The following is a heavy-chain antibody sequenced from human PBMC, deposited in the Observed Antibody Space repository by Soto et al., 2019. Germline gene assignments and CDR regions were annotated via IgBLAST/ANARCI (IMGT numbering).Heavy chain of an antibody. Sequence: PGGSLRLSCAASGFTFSSYSMNWVRQAPGKGLEGVSSISSSSSYIYYADSVKGRFTISRDNAKNSLYLQMNSLRAEDTAVYYCARAFGLLREMYSSSWPDFWGQGTLV. CDR2: ISSSSSYI. D-gene: IGHD6-13*01. J-gene: IGHJ4*02. CDR3: ARAFGLLREMYSSSWPDF. V-gene: IGHV3-21*01. CDR1: GFTFSSYS.